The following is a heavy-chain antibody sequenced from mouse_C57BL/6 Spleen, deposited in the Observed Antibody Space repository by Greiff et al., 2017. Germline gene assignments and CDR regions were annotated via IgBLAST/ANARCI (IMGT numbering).Heavy chain of an antibody. CDR2: IHPNSGST. D-gene: IGHD1-1*01. J-gene: IGHJ2*01. Sequence: QVQLQQPGAELVKPGASVKLSCKASGYTFTSYWMHWVKQRPGQGLEWIGMIHPNSGSTNYNEKFKSKATLTVDKSSSTACMQLSSLTSEDSAFYYCARGHYGSHCDYWGQGTTLTVSS. V-gene: IGHV1-64*01. CDR3: ARGHYGSHCDY. CDR1: GYTFTSYW.